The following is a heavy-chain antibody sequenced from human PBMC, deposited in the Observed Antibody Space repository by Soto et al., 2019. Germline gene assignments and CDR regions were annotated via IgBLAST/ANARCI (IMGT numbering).Heavy chain of an antibody. CDR2: INAGNGNT. D-gene: IGHD6-13*01. Sequence: QVQLVQSGAEVKKPGASVKVSCKASGYTFTSYAMHWVRQAPGQRLEWMGWINAGNGNTKYSQKFQGRVTITRDTSASTAYMELSSLRSEDTAVYYCASPERRNSSSPKGGFDYWGQGTLVTVSS. J-gene: IGHJ4*02. V-gene: IGHV1-3*01. CDR3: ASPERRNSSSPKGGFDY. CDR1: GYTFTSYA.